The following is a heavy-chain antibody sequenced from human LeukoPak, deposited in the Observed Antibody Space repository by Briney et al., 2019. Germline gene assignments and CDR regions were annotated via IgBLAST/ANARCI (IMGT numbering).Heavy chain of an antibody. CDR3: ASGIGVGDSFDI. CDR2: INSDARNT. J-gene: IGHJ3*02. V-gene: IGHV3-74*01. D-gene: IGHD3-3*01. CDR1: GFTFSSYW. Sequence: GGSLRLSCAASGFTFSSYWMYWVRQAPGKGLVWVSRINSDARNTNYADSVQGRFTITRDNAKNTLYLQMNSLRVEDTAVYYCASGIGVGDSFDIWGQGTMVTVSS.